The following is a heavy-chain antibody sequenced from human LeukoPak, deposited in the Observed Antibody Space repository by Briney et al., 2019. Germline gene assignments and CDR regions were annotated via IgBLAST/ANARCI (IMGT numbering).Heavy chain of an antibody. V-gene: IGHV1-69*02. CDR1: GGTFSSYT. D-gene: IGHD3-10*01. CDR2: IIPILGIA. Sequence: SVKVSCKASGGTFSSYTISWVRQAPGQGLEWMGRIIPILGIANYAQKFKGRVTITADKSTSTAYMELSSLRSEDTAVYYCATTGDMVRGVFDYWGQGTLVTVSS. CDR3: ATTGDMVRGVFDY. J-gene: IGHJ4*02.